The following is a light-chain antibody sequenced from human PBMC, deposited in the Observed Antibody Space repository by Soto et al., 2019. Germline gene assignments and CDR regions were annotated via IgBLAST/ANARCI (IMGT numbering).Light chain of an antibody. V-gene: IGKV1-5*03. CDR3: QHYDHWPIA. J-gene: IGKJ5*01. Sequence: DIQMTQSPSTLSGSVGDRVTITCRASQTISSWLAWYQQKPGKAPKLLIYKASTLKSGVPSRFSGSGSGTEFTLTISSLQSEDFAVYYCQHYDHWPIAFGQGTRLEIK. CDR1: QTISSW. CDR2: KAS.